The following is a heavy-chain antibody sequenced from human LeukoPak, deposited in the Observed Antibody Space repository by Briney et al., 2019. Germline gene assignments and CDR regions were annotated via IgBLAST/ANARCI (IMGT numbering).Heavy chain of an antibody. V-gene: IGHV1-69*04. D-gene: IGHD4-23*01. CDR2: IIPILGIA. CDR3: AREVNTVVSEGWFDP. Sequence: ASVKVSCKASGGTFSSYAISWVRQAPGQGLGWMGRIIPILGIANYAQKFQGRVTITADKSTSTAYMELSSLRSEDTAVYYCAREVNTVVSEGWFDPWGQGTLVTVSS. CDR1: GGTFSSYA. J-gene: IGHJ5*02.